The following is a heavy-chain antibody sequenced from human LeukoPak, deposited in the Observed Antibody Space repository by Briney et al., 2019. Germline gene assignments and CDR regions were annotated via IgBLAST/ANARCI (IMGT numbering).Heavy chain of an antibody. D-gene: IGHD6-6*01. V-gene: IGHV3-23*01. Sequence: GGSLSLSCAASGFTFSSYAMSWLRQAPGKGLEGVSGISSSGGSTFYADSVKGRFTVSRDNSKSTLYLQMNSLRAEDTAIYYCAKDGYTSSRVAYYFDYWGQGTLVTVSS. J-gene: IGHJ4*02. CDR2: ISSSGGST. CDR1: GFTFSSYA. CDR3: AKDGYTSSRVAYYFDY.